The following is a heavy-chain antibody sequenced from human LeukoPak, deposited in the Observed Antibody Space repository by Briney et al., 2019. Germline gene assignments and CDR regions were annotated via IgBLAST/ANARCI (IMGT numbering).Heavy chain of an antibody. J-gene: IGHJ5*02. CDR1: GYIFTSYW. CDR2: IYPGDLRV. V-gene: IGHV5-51*01. D-gene: IGHD6-13*01. Sequence: GASLQISCQGFGYIFTSYWIGWVRALPGKGMEGMGVIYPGDLRVRYNPSFQGQVTISVDKSINTAYLQWVSLRASDSAMYYCACRDLTSTWSFPWGQGTLVTVSS. CDR3: ACRDLTSTWSFP.